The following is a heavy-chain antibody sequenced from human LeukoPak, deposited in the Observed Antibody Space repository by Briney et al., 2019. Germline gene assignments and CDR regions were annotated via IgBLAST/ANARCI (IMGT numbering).Heavy chain of an antibody. Sequence: RTGGSLRLSCAASGFSFSSCAMSWVRQAPGKGPQWVSGVSDDGNSRYYADSLKGRFTISRDNSANTVYLQMNNLADEDTAVYYCVKEGEGHSYAPKPGPPTWGQGTLVTVSS. CDR3: VKEGEGHSYAPKPGPPT. J-gene: IGHJ5*02. CDR2: VSDDGNSR. CDR1: GFSFSSCA. D-gene: IGHD5-18*01. V-gene: IGHV3-23*01.